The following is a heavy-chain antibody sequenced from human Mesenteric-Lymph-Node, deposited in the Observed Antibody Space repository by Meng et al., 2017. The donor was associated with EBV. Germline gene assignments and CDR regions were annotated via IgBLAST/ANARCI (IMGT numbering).Heavy chain of an antibody. Sequence: VQLQESGPGLGKPSETLSLTCSVSGVYVSRFYWSWIRLPPGRGLEWIGFSHYSGSTKYNPSLESRATISVDTSKNEFSLRLSSVTAADTAVYYCANPSDAGTFDSWGQGTLVTVSS. CDR2: SHYSGST. V-gene: IGHV4-59*02. CDR1: GVYVSRFY. CDR3: ANPSDAGTFDS. J-gene: IGHJ4*02. D-gene: IGHD3-10*01.